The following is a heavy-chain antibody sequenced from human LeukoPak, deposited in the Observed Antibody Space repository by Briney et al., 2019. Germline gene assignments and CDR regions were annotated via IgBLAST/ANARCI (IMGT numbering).Heavy chain of an antibody. J-gene: IGHJ3*02. CDR3: ASAVVVPAAISSGYDAFDI. D-gene: IGHD2-2*01. V-gene: IGHV1-24*01. Sequence: ASVKVSCKVSGYTLTELSMHWVRQAPGKGLEWMGGFDPEDGETIYAQKFQGRVTMTEDTSTDTAYMELSSLRSEDTAVYYCASAVVVPAAISSGYDAFDIWGQGTMVTVSS. CDR2: FDPEDGET. CDR1: GYTLTELS.